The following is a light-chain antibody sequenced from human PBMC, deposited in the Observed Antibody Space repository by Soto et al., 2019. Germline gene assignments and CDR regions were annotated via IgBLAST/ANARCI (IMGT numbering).Light chain of an antibody. J-gene: IGKJ1*01. CDR2: GAS. V-gene: IGKV3-15*01. Sequence: EIVMTQSPATLSVSPGERATLSCRASQSVSSNLAWYQQKPGQAPRLLIYGASTRATSIPARFSGSGSGTEFTLTISSPQSEDFAVYHCQQYKNWPRTFGQGTKVEIK. CDR1: QSVSSN. CDR3: QQYKNWPRT.